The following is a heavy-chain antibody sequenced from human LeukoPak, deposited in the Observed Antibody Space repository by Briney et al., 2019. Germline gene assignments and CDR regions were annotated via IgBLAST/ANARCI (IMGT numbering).Heavy chain of an antibody. CDR1: GFTFNNYP. D-gene: IGHD2-15*01. V-gene: IGHV3-48*01. J-gene: IGHJ3*02. CDR2: IGSGGSTI. Sequence: QTGGSLRLSCAAPGFTFNNYPMNWVRQAPGKGLEWVSYIGSGGSTIYYADSVQGRFTVSRDNSKNTMYMQMNSLRPEDTAMYYCARGTRLGYCSDASCYGAFDIWGQGTTVTVSS. CDR3: ARGTRLGYCSDASCYGAFDI.